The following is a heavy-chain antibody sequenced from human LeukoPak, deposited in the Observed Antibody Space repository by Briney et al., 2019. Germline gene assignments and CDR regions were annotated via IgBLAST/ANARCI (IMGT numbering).Heavy chain of an antibody. D-gene: IGHD3-22*01. J-gene: IGHJ4*02. CDR2: IIPILGIA. CDR1: GGTFSSYA. CDR3: ARAHTRRGYYDSSGNFDY. V-gene: IGHV1-69*04. Sequence: SVKVSCKASGGTFSSYAISWVRQAPGQGLEWMGRIIPILGIANYAQKLQGRVTITADKSTSTAYMELSSLRSENTAVYYCARAHTRRGYYDSSGNFDYWGQGTLVTVSS.